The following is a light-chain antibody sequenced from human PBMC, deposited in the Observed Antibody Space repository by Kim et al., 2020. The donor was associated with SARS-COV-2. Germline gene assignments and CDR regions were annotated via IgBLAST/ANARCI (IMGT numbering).Light chain of an antibody. CDR1: QSLNNW. CDR2: DAS. V-gene: IGKV1-5*01. Sequence: DIQLTQSPSTLSASVGDGVTITCRASQSLNNWLDWYQQKPGKAPKLLIYDASSLESGVPSRFSGSGSGTEFTLTITSLQPDDFATYYCQQYEAFPLTFGGGTKVDIK. CDR3: QQYEAFPLT. J-gene: IGKJ4*01.